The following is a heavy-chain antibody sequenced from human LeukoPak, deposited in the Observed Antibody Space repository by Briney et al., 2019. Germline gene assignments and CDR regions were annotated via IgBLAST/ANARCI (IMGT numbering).Heavy chain of an antibody. J-gene: IGHJ4*02. CDR3: AREGIMLGGPPGY. V-gene: IGHV1-46*01. D-gene: IGHD2-15*01. CDR2: INANDGTT. CDR1: GYTFASYY. Sequence: ASVKVSCKASGYTFASYYMHWVRQAPGQGLEWMGIINANDGTTSYAQKFQGRVTMTRDMSTSTVYMELSNLNSDDTAVYYCAREGIMLGGPPGYWGQGTLVTVSS.